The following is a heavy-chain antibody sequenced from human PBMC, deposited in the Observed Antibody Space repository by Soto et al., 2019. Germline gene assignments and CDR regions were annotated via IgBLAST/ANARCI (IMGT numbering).Heavy chain of an antibody. D-gene: IGHD3-10*01. CDR3: AKGGAMVRSCYYGMDV. V-gene: IGHV3-23*01. J-gene: IGHJ6*02. CDR1: GFTFSSYA. CDR2: ISGSGGST. Sequence: GGSLILSCAASGFTFSSYAMSWVRQAPGKGLEWVSAISGSGGSTYYADSVKGRFTISRDNSKNTLYPQMNSLRAEDTAVYYCAKGGAMVRSCYYGMDVWGQGTRVIVSS.